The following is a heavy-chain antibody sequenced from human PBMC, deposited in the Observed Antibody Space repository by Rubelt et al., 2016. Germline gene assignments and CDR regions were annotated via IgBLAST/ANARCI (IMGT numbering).Heavy chain of an antibody. D-gene: IGHD5-12*01. Sequence: QVQLVQSGAEVKKPGTSVKVSCKASGYTFTSYGISWVRQAPGHGLEWMGWINTNTGNPTYAQGFTGRFVFSLDTSVSTAYLQISSLKAEDTAVYYCARAHTNIVATTEFDYWGQGTLVTVSS. CDR3: ARAHTNIVATTEFDY. J-gene: IGHJ4*02. CDR1: GYTFTSYG. V-gene: IGHV7-4-1*02. CDR2: INTNTGNP.